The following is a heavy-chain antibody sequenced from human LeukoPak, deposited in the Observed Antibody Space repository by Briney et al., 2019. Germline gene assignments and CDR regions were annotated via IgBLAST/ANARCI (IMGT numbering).Heavy chain of an antibody. D-gene: IGHD1-26*01. CDR1: GFTFSSYS. J-gene: IGHJ4*02. CDR3: ARSRYSGSYELDY. V-gene: IGHV3-48*02. CDR2: ISSSSSTI. Sequence: PGRSLRLSCAASGFTFSSYSMTWVRPAPGKGLEWVLYISSSSSTIYYADSVKGRFTISRDNAKNSLYLQMNSLRDEDTAVYYCARSRYSGSYELDYWGQGTLVTVSS.